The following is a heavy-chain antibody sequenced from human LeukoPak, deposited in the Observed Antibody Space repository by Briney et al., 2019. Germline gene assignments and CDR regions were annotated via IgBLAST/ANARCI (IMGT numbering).Heavy chain of an antibody. V-gene: IGHV4-34*01. Sequence: SETLSLTCAVYGGSFSGYHWSWIRQPPGKGLEWIGEINHSGSTNYNPSLKSRVTISVDTSKNQFSLKLSSVTAADTAVYYCARGPFPMRAFDIWGQGTMVTVSS. J-gene: IGHJ3*02. D-gene: IGHD2/OR15-2a*01. CDR1: GGSFSGYH. CDR3: ARGPFPMRAFDI. CDR2: INHSGST.